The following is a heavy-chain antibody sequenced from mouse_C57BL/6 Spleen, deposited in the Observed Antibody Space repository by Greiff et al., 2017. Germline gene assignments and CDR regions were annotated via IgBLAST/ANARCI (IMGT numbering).Heavy chain of an antibody. V-gene: IGHV1-53*01. J-gene: IGHJ4*01. Sequence: VQLQQPGTELVKPGASVKLSCKASGYTFTSYWMHWVKQRPGQGLEWIGNINPSNGGTNYNEKFKSKATLTVDKSSSTAYMQLSSLTSEDSAVYYGAREEGRYYAMDYWGQGTSVTVSS. D-gene: IGHD3-3*01. CDR2: INPSNGGT. CDR3: AREEGRYYAMDY. CDR1: GYTFTSYW.